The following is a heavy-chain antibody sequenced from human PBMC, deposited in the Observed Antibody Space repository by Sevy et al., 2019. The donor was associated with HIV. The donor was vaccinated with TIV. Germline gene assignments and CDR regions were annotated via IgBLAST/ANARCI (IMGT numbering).Heavy chain of an antibody. CDR1: GFTFSPYW. V-gene: IGHV3-7*01. CDR3: ARGVGLDC. D-gene: IGHD1-26*01. J-gene: IGHJ4*02. CDR2: IRPDGGDK. Sequence: GGSLRLSCAASGFTFSPYWMTWFRQAPGRGLKGVATIRPDGGDKYYVNSVKGRFTISRDKAKNALYLQMNSLRADDTAMYYCARGVGLDCWGQGALVTVSS.